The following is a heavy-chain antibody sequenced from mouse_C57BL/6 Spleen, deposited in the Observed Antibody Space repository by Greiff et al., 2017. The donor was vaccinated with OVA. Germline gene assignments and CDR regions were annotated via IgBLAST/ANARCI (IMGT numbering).Heavy chain of an antibody. J-gene: IGHJ4*01. CDR2: IYPRSGNT. CDR3: ARRYSNPVKSYAMDY. CDR1: GYTFTSYG. V-gene: IGHV1-81*01. Sequence: QVQLQQSGAELARPGASVKLSCKASGYTFTSYGISWVKQRTGQGLEWIGEIYPRSGNTYYNEKFKGKATLTADKSSSTAYMELRSLTSEDSAVYYCARRYSNPVKSYAMDYWGQGTSVTVSS. D-gene: IGHD2-5*01.